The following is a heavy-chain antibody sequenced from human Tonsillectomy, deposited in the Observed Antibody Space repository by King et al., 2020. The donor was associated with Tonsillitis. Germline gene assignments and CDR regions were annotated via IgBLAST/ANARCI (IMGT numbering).Heavy chain of an antibody. CDR3: ARSDSWLPTPPRDY. D-gene: IGHD6-19*01. CDR1: GYSFTTYW. CDR2: IYPGDSDT. Sequence: QLVQSGAEVKKPGESLKLSCKASGYSFTTYWIGWVRQMPGKGLEWIGIIYPGDSDTRYSPSFQGQVTISADKSISTAYVQWSSLKASDTAMYYCARSDSWLPTPPRDYWGQGTLVTVSS. V-gene: IGHV5-51*03. J-gene: IGHJ4*02.